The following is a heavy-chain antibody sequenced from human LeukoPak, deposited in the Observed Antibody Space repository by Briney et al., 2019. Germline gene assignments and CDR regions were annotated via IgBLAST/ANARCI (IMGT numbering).Heavy chain of an antibody. CDR3: ARGGECGGTSCYDDGLEI. J-gene: IGHJ3*02. CDR2: INSGGNRT. CDR1: RFAFSNYW. V-gene: IGHV3-74*01. Sequence: PGGSLRLSCAASRFAFSNYWMHWVRQAPGKGLVWVSRINSGGNRTHYADSVKGRFAISRDNAKNTMYLQMNSLRVEDTAIYYCARGGECGGTSCYDDGLEIWGQGTMVTVSS. D-gene: IGHD2-2*01.